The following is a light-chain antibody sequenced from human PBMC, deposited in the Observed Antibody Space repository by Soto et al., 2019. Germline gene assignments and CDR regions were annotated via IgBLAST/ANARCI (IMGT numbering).Light chain of an antibody. CDR2: EVS. J-gene: IGLJ3*02. CDR3: SSYTSSSTRV. Sequence: QSALTQPASVSESPGQSITISCTGTSSDVGGYNYVSWYQQHPGKAPKLMIYEVSNRPSGVSNRFSGSKSGNTASLIISGLQAEDEADYYCSSYTSSSTRVFGGGTKLTVL. CDR1: SSDVGGYNY. V-gene: IGLV2-14*01.